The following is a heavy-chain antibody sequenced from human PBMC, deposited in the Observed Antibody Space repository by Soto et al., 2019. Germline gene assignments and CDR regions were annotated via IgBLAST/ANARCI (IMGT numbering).Heavy chain of an antibody. J-gene: IGHJ4*02. V-gene: IGHV4-39*01. CDR3: ARQGAVAGRDFDY. CDR2: IYYSGST. D-gene: IGHD6-19*01. Sequence: QLQLQESGPGLVKPSETLSLTCTVSGGSISSSSYYWGWIRQPPGKGLEWIGSIYYSGSTYYNPSLKSRATISVDTSKNQFALTLSSVTAADTAVYYCARQGAVAGRDFDYWGQGTLVTVSS. CDR1: GGSISSSSYY.